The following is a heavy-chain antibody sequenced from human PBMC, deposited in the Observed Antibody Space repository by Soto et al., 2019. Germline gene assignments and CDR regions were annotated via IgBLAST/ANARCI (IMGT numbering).Heavy chain of an antibody. D-gene: IGHD3-10*01. CDR1: GGSMSSYY. CDR2: IYYSGTT. J-gene: IGHJ2*01. V-gene: IGHV4-59*01. Sequence: LETLSLTCTVSGGSMSSYYWTWIRQPPGKGLEWIGYIYYSGTTNYNPSLKSRVAISVDTSKNQFSLNLSSVTAADTAVYYCASFSSPGVSWYFDLWGRGTLVTVSS. CDR3: ASFSSPGVSWYFDL.